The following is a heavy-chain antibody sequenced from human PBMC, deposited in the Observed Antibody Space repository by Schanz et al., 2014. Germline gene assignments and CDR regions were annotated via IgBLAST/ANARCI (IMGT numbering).Heavy chain of an antibody. V-gene: IGHV3-23*01. D-gene: IGHD3-9*01. Sequence: EVQLLESGGGLVQPGGSLRLSCVASGFTFFGSFAMSWVRQAPGKGLEWVSGMSGSGSTADYADSVKGRFTISRDNSRKTLYLQMNSLRADDTAVYYCAYYDVLTGFDYWGQGTQVTVSS. CDR2: MSGSGSTA. CDR1: GFTFFGSFA. CDR3: AYYDVLTGFDY. J-gene: IGHJ4*02.